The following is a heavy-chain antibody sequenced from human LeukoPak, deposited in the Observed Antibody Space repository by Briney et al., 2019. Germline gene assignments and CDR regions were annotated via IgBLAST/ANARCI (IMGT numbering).Heavy chain of an antibody. Sequence: PEASVKVSCKASGGTFSSYAISWVRQAPGQGLEWMGGIIPIFGTANCAQKFQGRVTITTDESTSTAYMELSSLRSEDTAVYYCARGSWYWNDGGENYFDYWGQGTLVTVSS. J-gene: IGHJ4*02. CDR2: IIPIFGTA. CDR3: ARGSWYWNDGGENYFDY. V-gene: IGHV1-69*05. CDR1: GGTFSSYA. D-gene: IGHD1-1*01.